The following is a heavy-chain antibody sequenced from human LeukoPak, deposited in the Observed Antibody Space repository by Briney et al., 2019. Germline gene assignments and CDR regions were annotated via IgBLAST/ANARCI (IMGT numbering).Heavy chain of an antibody. CDR1: GYTFTSYY. J-gene: IGHJ2*01. CDR2: INPSGGST. Sequence: ASVKVSCKASGYTFTSYYMHWVRQAPGQGLEWMGIINPSGGSTSYAQKFQGRVTMTRDTSTSTVYMELSSLRSEDTAAYYCARGKTYYYDSSGYYPPFDLWGRGTLVTVSS. D-gene: IGHD3-22*01. CDR3: ARGKTYYYDSSGYYPPFDL. V-gene: IGHV1-46*01.